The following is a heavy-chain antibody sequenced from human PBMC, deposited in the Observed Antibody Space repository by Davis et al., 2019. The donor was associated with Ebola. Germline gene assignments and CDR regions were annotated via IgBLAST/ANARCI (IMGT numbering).Heavy chain of an antibody. Sequence: GGSLRLSCAASGFTFSSYSMNWVRQAPGKGLEWVSSISSSSSYIYYADSVKGRFTISRDNAKNSLYLQMNSLRAEDTAVYYCARGPLDIVVVVAATPLDYWGQGTLVTVSS. J-gene: IGHJ4*02. CDR2: ISSSSSYI. CDR3: ARGPLDIVVVVAATPLDY. D-gene: IGHD2-15*01. V-gene: IGHV3-21*01. CDR1: GFTFSSYS.